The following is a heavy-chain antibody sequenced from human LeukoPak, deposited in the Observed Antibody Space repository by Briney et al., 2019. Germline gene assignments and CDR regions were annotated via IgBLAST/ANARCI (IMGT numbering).Heavy chain of an antibody. J-gene: IGHJ4*02. Sequence: SETLSLTCTVSGVSISSSSYYWGWIRQPPGKGLEWIGTIYYSGSTYYNPSLNSRVTISLDTSKNQFSLNLSSVTAADTAVYCCARAMAASGQYYFDYWGQGTLVTVSS. CDR3: ARAMAASGQYYFDY. D-gene: IGHD6-13*01. V-gene: IGHV4-39*07. CDR2: IYYSGST. CDR1: GVSISSSSYY.